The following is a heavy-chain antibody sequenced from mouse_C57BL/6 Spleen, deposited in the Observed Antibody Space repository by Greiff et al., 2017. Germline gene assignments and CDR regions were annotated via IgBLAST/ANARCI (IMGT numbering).Heavy chain of an antibody. CDR3: TSRRYGYDDGFAY. V-gene: IGHV1-15*01. J-gene: IGHJ3*01. Sequence: QVQLKESGAELVRPGASVTLSCKASGYTFTDYEMHWVKQTPVHGLEWIGAIDPETGGTAYNQKFKGKAILTADKSSSTAYMELRSLTSEDSAVYYCTSRRYGYDDGFAYWGQGTLVTVSA. D-gene: IGHD2-2*01. CDR1: GYTFTDYE. CDR2: IDPETGGT.